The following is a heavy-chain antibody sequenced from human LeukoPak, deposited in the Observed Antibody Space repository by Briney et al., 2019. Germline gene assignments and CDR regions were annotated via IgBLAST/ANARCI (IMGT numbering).Heavy chain of an antibody. Sequence: GGSLRLSCAASGFTVSSNYMSWVRQAPGKGLEWVSVIYSGGSTYCADSVKGRFTISRDNSKNALYLQMNSLRAEDTAVYYCARSRLGYYDSSGYYYGAFDIWGQGTMVTVSS. D-gene: IGHD3-22*01. CDR2: IYSGGST. CDR3: ARSRLGYYDSSGYYYGAFDI. CDR1: GFTVSSNY. J-gene: IGHJ3*02. V-gene: IGHV3-53*01.